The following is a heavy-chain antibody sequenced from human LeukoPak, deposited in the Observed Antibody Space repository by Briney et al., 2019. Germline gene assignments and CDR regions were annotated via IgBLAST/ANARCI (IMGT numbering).Heavy chain of an antibody. V-gene: IGHV4-34*01. CDR2: INHSGST. CDR3: VRGRELVRGVTTYNMDV. D-gene: IGHD3-10*01. Sequence: SETLSLTCAVYGXSFSVYFGSWVRQPPGKGLEWIGEINHSGSTNYNPSLKSRVTISVDTSKKQFSLRLSSVTAADTAVYYCVRGRELVRGVTTYNMDVWGQGTTVTVSS. CDR1: GXSFSVYF. J-gene: IGHJ6*02.